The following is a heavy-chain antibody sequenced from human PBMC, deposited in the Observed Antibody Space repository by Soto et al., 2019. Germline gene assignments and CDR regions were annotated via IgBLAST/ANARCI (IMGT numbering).Heavy chain of an antibody. V-gene: IGHV1-18*01. CDR2: ISAHNCNT. Sequence: QVHLVQSGAEVKKPGASVKVSCQGSGYAFTTYGITWVRQAPGQGLEWMGWISAHNCNTTYAQKLQGRVTVTRDTSTSTDYMELRRLRYDDTSVYYCARGRYGDYWGQGALVTVSS. CDR1: GYAFTTYG. J-gene: IGHJ4*02. D-gene: IGHD1-1*01. CDR3: ARGRYGDY.